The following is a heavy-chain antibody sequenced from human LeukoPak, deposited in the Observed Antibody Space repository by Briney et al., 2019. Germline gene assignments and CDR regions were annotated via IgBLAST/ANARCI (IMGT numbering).Heavy chain of an antibody. V-gene: IGHV4-31*03. D-gene: IGHD2-2*01. CDR3: GRATYSSLD. J-gene: IGHJ4*02. CDR2: IYYSGST. Sequence: SQTLSLTCTVSGGSISSGGYYWSWIRQRPGKGLEWIGYIYYSGSTNYNPSLQSRVTISLDTSKNQFSLKLSSMTAADTAIYYCGRATYSSLDWGQGTRVTVSS. CDR1: GGSISSGGYY.